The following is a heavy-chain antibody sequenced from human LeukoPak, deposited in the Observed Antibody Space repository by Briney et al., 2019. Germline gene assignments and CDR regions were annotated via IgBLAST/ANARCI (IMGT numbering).Heavy chain of an antibody. D-gene: IGHD1-26*01. J-gene: IGHJ4*02. Sequence: GGSLRLSCAASGFTFSSYGMSWVRQAPGKGLEWVSAISGSGGSTYYADSVKGRFTISRDKSKNTLYLQMNSLRVEDTAIYYCAKSVVNSGTYIPFDSWGQGTLVTVSS. CDR3: AKSVVNSGTYIPFDS. CDR2: ISGSGGST. V-gene: IGHV3-23*01. CDR1: GFTFSSYG.